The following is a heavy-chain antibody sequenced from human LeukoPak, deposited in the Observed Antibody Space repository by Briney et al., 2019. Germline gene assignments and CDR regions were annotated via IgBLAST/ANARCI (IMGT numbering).Heavy chain of an antibody. J-gene: IGHJ6*03. CDR2: IHYSGST. V-gene: IGHV4-39*07. CDR3: ARSGSGYYQYYYYYYMDV. Sequence: SETLSLTCTVSGGSISSSIYFWGWIRQPPGKGLEWIGSIHYSGSTYYSPSLKSRVTISLDTSRNQFSLKLNSVTAADTAVYYCARSGSGYYQYYYYYYMDVWGKGTTVTVSS. CDR1: GGSISSSIYF. D-gene: IGHD3-22*01.